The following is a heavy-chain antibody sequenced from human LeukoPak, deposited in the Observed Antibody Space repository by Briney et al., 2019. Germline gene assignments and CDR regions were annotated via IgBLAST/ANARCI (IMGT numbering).Heavy chain of an antibody. J-gene: IGHJ4*02. D-gene: IGHD6-19*01. V-gene: IGHV3-33*01. Sequence: GRSLRLSCAASGFTFSSYGMHWVRQAPGKGLEWVAVLWCDGSNKYYADSVKGRFTISRDNSKNTLYLQMNSLGAEATTVYYCARRGGWSFFDDWGQGTLVTVAS. CDR2: LWCDGSNK. CDR3: ARRGGWSFFDD. CDR1: GFTFSSYG.